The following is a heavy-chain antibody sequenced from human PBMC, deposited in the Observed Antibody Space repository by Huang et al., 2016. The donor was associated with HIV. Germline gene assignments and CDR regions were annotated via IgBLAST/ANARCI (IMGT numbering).Heavy chain of an antibody. J-gene: IGHJ4*02. CDR3: ARERVRYYDSSGYYDYFDY. Sequence: QVQLQESGPGLVKPSETLSLTCTVSRDSVSSTSYYWSWIRQPPGKGLEWIGHIHHSGSTNSNPPLTSRVTISLDTSKNQFSLKLTSVTAADTAVYYCARERVRYYDSSGYYDYFDYWGQGTLVTVSS. CDR2: IHHSGST. D-gene: IGHD3-22*01. V-gene: IGHV4-61*01. CDR1: RDSVSSTSYY.